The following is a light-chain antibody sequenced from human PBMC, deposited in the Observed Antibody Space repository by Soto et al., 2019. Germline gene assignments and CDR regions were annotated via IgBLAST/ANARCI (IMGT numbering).Light chain of an antibody. CDR2: ATS. Sequence: EIVLTQSPGTLSLSPGERATLSCTTSQSIDSAYLAWYQQKLGQAPRLLIHATSIRATGIPDRFSGSGSGTEFTLTISRLEPEDFAVYYCQQYAFAPRTFSQGTKVDI. CDR1: QSIDSAY. CDR3: QQYAFAPRT. V-gene: IGKV3-20*01. J-gene: IGKJ1*01.